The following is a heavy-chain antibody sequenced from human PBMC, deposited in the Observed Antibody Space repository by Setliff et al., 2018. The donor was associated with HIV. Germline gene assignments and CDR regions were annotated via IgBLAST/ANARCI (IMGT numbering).Heavy chain of an antibody. CDR3: TNWGSGSLSDY. V-gene: IGHV3-15*01. CDR1: GFTFSDVW. D-gene: IGHD1-26*01. Sequence: GSLRLSCAASGFTFSDVWVNWVRQAPGRGLEWVGRIKNRPAGGTTEYAAPVKGRFTISRDDSESTLYLQMNSLKTEDTGVYYCTNWGSGSLSDYWGQGTLVTVSS. J-gene: IGHJ4*02. CDR2: IKNRPAGGTT.